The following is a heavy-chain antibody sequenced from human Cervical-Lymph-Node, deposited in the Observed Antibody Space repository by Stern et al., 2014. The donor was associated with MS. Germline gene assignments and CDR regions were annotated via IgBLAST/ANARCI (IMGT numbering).Heavy chain of an antibody. D-gene: IGHD2-15*01. Sequence: VQLVESGGGVVQPGRSLRLSCAASRFTLSSYGMHWVRQAPGKGLEWVAVTSYDGSKKYYADSVKGRFTISRDNSKNTLYLQMNSLRAEDTAVYYCAISRGDIVVVVAAPFDSWGQGTLVTVSS. CDR1: RFTLSSYG. V-gene: IGHV3-30*03. CDR3: AISRGDIVVVVAAPFDS. J-gene: IGHJ4*02. CDR2: TSYDGSKK.